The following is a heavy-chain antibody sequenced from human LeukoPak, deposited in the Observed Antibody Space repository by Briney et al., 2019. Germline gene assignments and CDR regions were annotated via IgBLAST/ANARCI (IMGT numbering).Heavy chain of an antibody. CDR3: ATDLRDILTGYYTQN. CDR2: FDPEDGET. D-gene: IGHD3-9*01. Sequence: AASVKVSCKVSGYTLTELSMHWVRQAPGKGLEWMGGFDPEDGETIYAQKFQGRVTMNEDTSTDTAYMELSSLRSEDTAVYYCATDLRDILTGYYTQNWGQGTLVTVSS. CDR1: GYTLTELS. J-gene: IGHJ4*02. V-gene: IGHV1-24*01.